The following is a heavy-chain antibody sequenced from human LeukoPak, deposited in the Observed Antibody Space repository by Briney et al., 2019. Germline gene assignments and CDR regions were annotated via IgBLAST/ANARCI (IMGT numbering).Heavy chain of an antibody. V-gene: IGHV4-59*01. CDR2: IYYSGST. CDR3: ARGHCSSTSCLFDY. Sequence: SETLSLTCTVSGGSISSYYWNWIRQPPGKGLEWIGYIYYSGSTNYNPSLKSRVTISVDTSKNQFSLKLSSVTAADTAVYYCARGHCSSTSCLFDYWGQGTLVTVSS. D-gene: IGHD2-2*01. CDR1: GGSISSYY. J-gene: IGHJ4*02.